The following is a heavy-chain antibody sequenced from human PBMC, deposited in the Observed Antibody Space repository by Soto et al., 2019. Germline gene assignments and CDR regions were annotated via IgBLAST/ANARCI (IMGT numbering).Heavy chain of an antibody. CDR2: IYYSGST. CDR3: ARGSSSPNWFDP. CDR1: GGSISSGGYY. V-gene: IGHV4-31*03. Sequence: QVQLQESGPGLVKPSETLSLTCSVSGGSISSGGYYWNWIRQHPGKGLEWIGYIYYSGSTYYNPSLKSRITISIDTSKNQFSLMLSSVTAADTAVYYCARGSSSPNWFDPWGQGTLVTASS. D-gene: IGHD6-13*01. J-gene: IGHJ5*02.